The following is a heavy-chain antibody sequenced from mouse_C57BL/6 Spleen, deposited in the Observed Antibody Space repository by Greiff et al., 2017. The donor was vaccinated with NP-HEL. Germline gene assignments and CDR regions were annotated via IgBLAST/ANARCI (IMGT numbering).Heavy chain of an antibody. CDR3: ARGPYYYGSSYWYFEV. J-gene: IGHJ1*03. CDR2: IYPGSGST. Sequence: QVQLQQPGAELVKPGASVKMSCKASGYTFTSYWITWVKQRPGQGLEWIGDIYPGSGSTNYNEKFKSKATLTVDTSASTAYMQLSSLTSEDSAVYYCARGPYYYGSSYWYFEVWGTGTTVTVSS. D-gene: IGHD1-1*01. CDR1: GYTFTSYW. V-gene: IGHV1-55*01.